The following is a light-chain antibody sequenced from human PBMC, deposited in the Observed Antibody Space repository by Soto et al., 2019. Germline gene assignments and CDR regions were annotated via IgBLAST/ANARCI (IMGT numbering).Light chain of an antibody. CDR3: SSYAGNLYV. CDR2: EVS. J-gene: IGLJ1*01. Sequence: QAVVTQPPSASGSPGQSVTISCTGTSSDVGGYNYVSWYQQHPGKAPKLMIYEVSKRPSGVPDRFSGSKSGNTASLTVSGLQAEDEADYYCSSYAGNLYVFGTGTKLTVL. V-gene: IGLV2-8*01. CDR1: SSDVGGYNY.